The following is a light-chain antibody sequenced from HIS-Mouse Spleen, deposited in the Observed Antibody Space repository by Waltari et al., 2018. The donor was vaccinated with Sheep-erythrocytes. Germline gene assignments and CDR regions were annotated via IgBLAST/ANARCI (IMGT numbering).Light chain of an antibody. CDR1: KLGDKY. CDR2: QDS. CDR3: QAWDSSHVV. J-gene: IGLJ2*01. V-gene: IGLV3-1*01. Sequence: SYELTQPPSVSVSPGQTASITCSGDKLGDKYACWYQQKPGHSPVLVIYQDSKRPSGIPERFSGSSSGTTVTLTISGVQAEDEADYYCQAWDSSHVVFGGGTKLTVL.